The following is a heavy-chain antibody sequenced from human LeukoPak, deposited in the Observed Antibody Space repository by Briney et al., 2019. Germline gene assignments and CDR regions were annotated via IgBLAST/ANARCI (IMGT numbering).Heavy chain of an antibody. J-gene: IGHJ4*02. D-gene: IGHD3-3*01. CDR2: INHSGST. Sequence: PSETLSLTCAVYGGSFSGYYWSWIRQPPGKGLEWIGEINHSGSTNYNPSLKSRVTMSLDTSTKRFSLRLTSVTAADTSIYYCARESRVFIGDGYYLDSWGPGTLITVSS. CDR3: ARESRVFIGDGYYLDS. V-gene: IGHV4-34*01. CDR1: GGSFSGYY.